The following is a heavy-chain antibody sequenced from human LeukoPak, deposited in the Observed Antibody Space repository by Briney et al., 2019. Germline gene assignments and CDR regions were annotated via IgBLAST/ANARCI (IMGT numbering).Heavy chain of an antibody. CDR1: GGSISVYY. J-gene: IGHJ4*02. CDR3: ARALARGFDY. V-gene: IGHV4-59*01. Sequence: SSETLSLTCTVSGGSISVYYWSWIRQPPGKGLEWIGYIYYSGSTNYNPSLKSRVTISVDTSKNQFSLKLSSVTAADTAVYYCARALARGFDYWGQGTLVTVSS. D-gene: IGHD3-10*01. CDR2: IYYSGST.